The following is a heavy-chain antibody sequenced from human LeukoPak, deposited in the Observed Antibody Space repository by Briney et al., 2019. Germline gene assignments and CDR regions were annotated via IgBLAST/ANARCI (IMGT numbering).Heavy chain of an antibody. V-gene: IGHV4-34*01. D-gene: IGHD4-17*01. Sequence: PSETLSLTCAVYRGSFSGYYWNWIRQPPGKGLEWIGEINHSGSSHYNPSLKSRVTMSVDTSKDQFSMKLSSVTAADTAVYYCARDETTPLPGAYWGQGTLVTVSS. CDR1: RGSFSGYY. J-gene: IGHJ4*02. CDR3: ARDETTPLPGAY. CDR2: INHSGSS.